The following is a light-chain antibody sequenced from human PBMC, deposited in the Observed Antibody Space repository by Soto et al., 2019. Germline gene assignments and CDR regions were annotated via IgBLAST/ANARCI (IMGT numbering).Light chain of an antibody. CDR1: SSDVGAYNY. V-gene: IGLV2-14*01. CDR3: SSYTRSSTQV. Sequence: QSVLTQPASVSGSPGQSITISCTGTSSDVGAYNYVSWYQLHPGKAPKLIISEVSNRPSGVSSRFSGSKSANTASLTISGLHAEDEADYYCSSYTRSSTQVFGTGTKLTVL. CDR2: EVS. J-gene: IGLJ1*01.